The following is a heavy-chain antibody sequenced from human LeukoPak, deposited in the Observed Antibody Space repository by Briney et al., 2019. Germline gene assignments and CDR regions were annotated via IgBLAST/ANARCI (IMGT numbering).Heavy chain of an antibody. CDR2: IVVGSGNT. V-gene: IGHV1-58*02. CDR1: GFTFTSSA. CDR3: AAASSGWYRYYYYGMDV. D-gene: IGHD6-19*01. Sequence: SVKVSCKASGFTFTSSAMQWVRQARGQRLEWIGWIVVGSGNTNYAQKFQERVTITRDMSTSTACMELSSLRSEDTAVYYRAAASSGWYRYYYYGMDVWGQGTTVTVSS. J-gene: IGHJ6*02.